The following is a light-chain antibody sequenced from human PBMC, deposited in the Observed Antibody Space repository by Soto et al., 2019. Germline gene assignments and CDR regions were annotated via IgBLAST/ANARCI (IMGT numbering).Light chain of an antibody. CDR3: QQYGSSPT. J-gene: IGKJ1*01. CDR1: QTVTSSY. Sequence: EIVLTQSPGTLSLSPGERATRSCRASQTVTSSYLAWYQQKPGQAPRLLIYGASSRATSIPDRFRGSGSGTDFTLTVSSLEPEDFAVYSCQQYGSSPTFGQGTKVDIK. V-gene: IGKV3-20*01. CDR2: GAS.